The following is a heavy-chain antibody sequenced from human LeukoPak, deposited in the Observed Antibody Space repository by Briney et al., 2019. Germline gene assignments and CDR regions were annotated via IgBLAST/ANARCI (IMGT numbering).Heavy chain of an antibody. CDR2: IWYDGSNK. Sequence: GGSLRLSCAASGFTFSSYGMHWVRQAPGKGLEWVAVIWYDGSNKYYADSVKGRFTISRDNSKNTLYLQMNSLRAEDTAVYYCARGGYTGNSDYYFNYWGQGTLVTVSS. CDR1: GFTFSSYG. CDR3: ARGGYTGNSDYYFNY. J-gene: IGHJ4*02. V-gene: IGHV3-33*08. D-gene: IGHD5-12*01.